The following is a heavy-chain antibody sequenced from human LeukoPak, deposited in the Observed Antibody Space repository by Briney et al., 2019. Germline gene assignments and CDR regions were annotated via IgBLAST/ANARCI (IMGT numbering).Heavy chain of an antibody. CDR2: ISSSSSTI. CDR3: ARDIPAPGDAKFDC. D-gene: IGHD2-21*01. J-gene: IGHJ4*02. V-gene: IGHV3-48*04. CDR1: GFNLSSYS. Sequence: PGGSLRLSCAASGFNLSSYSMNWVRQAPGKGLEWVSYISSSSSTIYYADSVKGRFTISRDNAKNSLYLQMNSLRAEDTAVYYCARDIPAPGDAKFDCWGQGALVTVSS.